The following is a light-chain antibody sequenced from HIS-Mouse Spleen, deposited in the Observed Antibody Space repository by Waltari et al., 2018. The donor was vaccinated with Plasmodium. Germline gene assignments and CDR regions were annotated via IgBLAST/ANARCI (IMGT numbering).Light chain of an antibody. Sequence: IVMTQSPATLSVSPGERATLSCRASQSVSSNLAWYQQKPGQAPRLLIYGASTRATGIPARFSGSGSGTEFTFTISSLQSEDFAVYYCQQYNNWSFTFGPGTKVDIK. V-gene: IGKV3-15*01. CDR2: GAS. CDR1: QSVSSN. J-gene: IGKJ3*01. CDR3: QQYNNWSFT.